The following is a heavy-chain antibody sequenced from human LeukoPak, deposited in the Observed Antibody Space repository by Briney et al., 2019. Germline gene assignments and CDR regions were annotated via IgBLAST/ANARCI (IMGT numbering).Heavy chain of an antibody. CDR1: GFTFSSYW. D-gene: IGHD4-17*01. Sequence: GGSLILSCAASGFTFSSYWMHWVRQAPGKGLVWVSRINTDGSTTIYADSVKGRFTISRDNAKNTLYLQMNSLRAEDTAVYYCATNTYADYVSFDIWGQGTMVTVSS. J-gene: IGHJ3*02. V-gene: IGHV3-74*01. CDR3: ATNTYADYVSFDI. CDR2: INTDGSTT.